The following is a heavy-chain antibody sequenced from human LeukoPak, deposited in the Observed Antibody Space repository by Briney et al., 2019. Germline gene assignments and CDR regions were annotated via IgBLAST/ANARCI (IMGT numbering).Heavy chain of an antibody. D-gene: IGHD2-2*01. V-gene: IGHV4-34*01. CDR3: ARPRGYCSSTSCPRVHVGGYFDY. CDR2: INHSGST. Sequence: SETLSLTCAVYGGSFSGYYWSWIRQPPGEGLEWIGEINHSGSTNYNPSLKSRVTISVDTSKNQFSLKLSSVTAADTAVYYCARPRGYCSSTSCPRVHVGGYFDYWGQGTLVTVSS. J-gene: IGHJ4*02. CDR1: GGSFSGYY.